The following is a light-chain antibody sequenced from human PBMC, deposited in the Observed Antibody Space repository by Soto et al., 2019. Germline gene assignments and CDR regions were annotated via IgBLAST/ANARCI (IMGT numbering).Light chain of an antibody. CDR2: KAS. CDR3: QQYDSYST. J-gene: IGKJ4*01. V-gene: IGKV1-5*03. Sequence: DIPMTQFPSTLSASVGDRVTITCRASQSIRSWLAWYEQKPGKAPNLLIYKASSLRSGVPSRFSGSGYGTEFTLPISSLQPDDIATYYCQQYDSYSTFGGGTKVQIK. CDR1: QSIRSW.